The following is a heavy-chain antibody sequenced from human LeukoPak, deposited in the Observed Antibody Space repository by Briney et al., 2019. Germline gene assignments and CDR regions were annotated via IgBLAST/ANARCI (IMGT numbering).Heavy chain of an antibody. CDR3: ARDSGYNAFHY. CDR1: GFLFSNSW. D-gene: IGHD5-12*01. J-gene: IGHJ4*02. Sequence: PGGSLRLSCADSGFLFSNSWMAWVRQAPGRGLEWLANINQDGSAKTCVDSVKGRFTISRDNAKNSLYLQMNSLRAEDTAMYYCARDSGYNAFHYWGQGTLVTVSS. V-gene: IGHV3-7*05. CDR2: INQDGSAK.